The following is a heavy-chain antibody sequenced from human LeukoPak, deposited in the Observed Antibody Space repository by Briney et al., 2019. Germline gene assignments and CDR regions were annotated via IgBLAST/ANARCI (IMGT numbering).Heavy chain of an antibody. D-gene: IGHD2-21*02. J-gene: IGHJ4*02. CDR1: GYTYTGNY. V-gene: IGHV1-2*02. CDR3: ARSVVTTTPTFDY. CDR2: LNPNGGTT. Sequence: ASVKVSCKTSGYTYTGNYLHWVRQAPGQGLEWMGWLNPNGGTTNFAQKFQGRVTVTRDTSIRTAYMEVSSLRSDDTAVYYCARSVVTTTPTFDYWGQGTLVTVSS.